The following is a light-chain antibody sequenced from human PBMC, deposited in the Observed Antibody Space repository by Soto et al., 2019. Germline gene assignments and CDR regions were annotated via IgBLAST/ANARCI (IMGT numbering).Light chain of an antibody. Sequence: EIVMTQSPATLSVSPGERATLSCRASQSVSNYLAWYQQKPGQAPRLLIYGASTRATGIPARFSGGGSETEFTLTISSLQSEDFAVYYGQQYHNWPPLTFGGGTKVEIK. CDR3: QQYHNWPPLT. CDR1: QSVSNY. CDR2: GAS. J-gene: IGKJ4*01. V-gene: IGKV3-15*01.